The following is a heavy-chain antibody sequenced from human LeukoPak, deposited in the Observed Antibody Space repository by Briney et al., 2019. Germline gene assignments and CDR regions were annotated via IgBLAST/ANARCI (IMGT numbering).Heavy chain of an antibody. CDR3: ARQYDILTGYLTYYFDY. Sequence: ASVKVSCKASGGTFSSYAISWVRQAPGQGLEWMGGIIPIFGTANYAQKFQGRVTITADESTSTAYMELSSLRSEDTAVYYCARQYDILTGYLTYYFDYWGQGTLVTVSS. V-gene: IGHV1-69*13. D-gene: IGHD3-9*01. CDR2: IIPIFGTA. J-gene: IGHJ4*02. CDR1: GGTFSSYA.